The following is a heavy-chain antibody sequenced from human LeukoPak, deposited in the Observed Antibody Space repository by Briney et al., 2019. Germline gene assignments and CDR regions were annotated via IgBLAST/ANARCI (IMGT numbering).Heavy chain of an antibody. Sequence: PSETLSLTCTVSGGSISSYYWSWIRQPPGKGLEWIGTTYHSGTTYYNPSLKSRVTMSVDTSKNQFSLRLRSVTAADTAVYYCARGQARLAWFDPWGQGTLVTVSS. D-gene: IGHD6-19*01. V-gene: IGHV4-59*04. J-gene: IGHJ5*02. CDR2: TYHSGTT. CDR3: ARGQARLAWFDP. CDR1: GGSISSYY.